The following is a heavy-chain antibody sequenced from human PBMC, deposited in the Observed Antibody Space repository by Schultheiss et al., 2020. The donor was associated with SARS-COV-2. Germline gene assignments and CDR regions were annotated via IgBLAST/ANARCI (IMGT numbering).Heavy chain of an antibody. CDR3: AKGSRDYYDSSGYYAFDI. D-gene: IGHD3-22*01. CDR1: GFTFSSYG. V-gene: IGHV3-30*18. Sequence: GGSLRLSCAASGFTFSSYGMHWVRQAPGKGLEWVAVISYDGSNKYYADSVKGRFTISRDNSKNTLYLQMNSLRAEDTAVYYCAKGSRDYYDSSGYYAFDIWGQGTMVTVSS. J-gene: IGHJ3*02. CDR2: ISYDGSNK.